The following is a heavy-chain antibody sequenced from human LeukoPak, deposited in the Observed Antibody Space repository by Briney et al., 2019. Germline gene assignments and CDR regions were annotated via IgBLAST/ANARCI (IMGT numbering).Heavy chain of an antibody. CDR3: ARDEMSTIGRALDY. CDR2: INHSGST. V-gene: IGHV4-34*01. J-gene: IGHJ4*02. Sequence: MPSETLSPTCAVYGGSFSGYYWSWIRQPPGKGLGWIGEINHSGSTNYNPSLKSRVTTSVDTSKNQFSLKLSSVTAADTAVYYCARDEMSTIGRALDYWGQGTLVTVSS. D-gene: IGHD5-24*01. CDR1: GGSFSGYY.